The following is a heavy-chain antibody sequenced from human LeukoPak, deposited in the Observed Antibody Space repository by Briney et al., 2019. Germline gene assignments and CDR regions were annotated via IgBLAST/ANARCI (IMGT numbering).Heavy chain of an antibody. D-gene: IGHD6-13*01. CDR1: EFSIRLNY. Sequence: GGSLRLSCAASEFSIRLNYMTWIRQAPGKGLEWVSYISSSGSTIYYADSVKGRFTISRDNAKNSLYLQMNSLRAEDTAVYYCARDPSGGQQLVTLPHYYFDYWGQGTLVTVSS. V-gene: IGHV3-11*01. J-gene: IGHJ4*02. CDR2: ISSSGSTI. CDR3: ARDPSGGQQLVTLPHYYFDY.